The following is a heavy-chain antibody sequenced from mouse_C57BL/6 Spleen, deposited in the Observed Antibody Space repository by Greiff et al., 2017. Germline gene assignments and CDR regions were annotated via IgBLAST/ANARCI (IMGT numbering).Heavy chain of an antibody. V-gene: IGHV1-69*01. J-gene: IGHJ2*01. Sequence: QVQLQQPGAELVMPGASVKLSCKASGYTFTSYWMHWVKQRPGQGLEWIGEIDPSDSYTNYNQKFKGKSTLTVDKSSSTAYMQLSSLTSEDSAVYYCARRRETAFDYWGQGTTLTVSS. CDR3: ARRRETAFDY. D-gene: IGHD3-2*01. CDR1: GYTFTSYW. CDR2: IDPSDSYT.